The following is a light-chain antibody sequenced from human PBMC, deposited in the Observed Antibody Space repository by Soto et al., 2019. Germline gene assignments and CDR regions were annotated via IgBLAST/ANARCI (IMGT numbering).Light chain of an antibody. Sequence: EIVLTQSPGTLSLSPGERATLSCRASQSVSSSFLAWYQQKPCQAPRLLFYGASSRATGIPDRFSGSGSGTDFTLTISRLEPEDFAVYYCQQYGSSRTFGQGTKVDIK. CDR2: GAS. CDR3: QQYGSSRT. V-gene: IGKV3-20*01. J-gene: IGKJ1*01. CDR1: QSVSSSF.